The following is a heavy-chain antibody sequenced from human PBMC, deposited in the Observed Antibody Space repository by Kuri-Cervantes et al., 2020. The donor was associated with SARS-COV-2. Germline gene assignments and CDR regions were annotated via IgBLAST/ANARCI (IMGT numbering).Heavy chain of an antibody. J-gene: IGHJ4*02. V-gene: IGHV4-34*01. CDR3: ARLGPWYSSEIDY. CDR1: GGSLSGYY. CDR2: ISHSGRT. D-gene: IGHD6-19*01. Sequence: SQTLSLTCAVYGGSLSGYYWSWLRQSPGKGLEWIGEISHSGRTSYNPSLKSRVTISVDTSKNQFSLKLSSVTAADTAVYYCARLGPWYSSEIDYWGQGTLVTVSS.